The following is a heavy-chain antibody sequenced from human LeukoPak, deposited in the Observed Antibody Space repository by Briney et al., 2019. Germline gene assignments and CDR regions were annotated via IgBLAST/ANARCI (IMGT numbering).Heavy chain of an antibody. V-gene: IGHV3-33*01. Sequence: GGSLRLSCAASGFTFSSYGMHWVRQAPGKGLEWVAVIWYDGSNKYYADSVKGRFTISRDNSKNTLYLQMNSLRAEDTAVYYCARDYYDSSGYYGLDYWGQGTLVTASS. CDR2: IWYDGSNK. CDR1: GFTFSSYG. J-gene: IGHJ4*02. D-gene: IGHD3-22*01. CDR3: ARDYYDSSGYYGLDY.